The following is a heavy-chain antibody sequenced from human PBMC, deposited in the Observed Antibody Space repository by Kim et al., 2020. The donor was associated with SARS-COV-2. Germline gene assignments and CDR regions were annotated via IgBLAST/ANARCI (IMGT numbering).Heavy chain of an antibody. CDR2: T. D-gene: IGHD6-19*01. V-gene: IGHV3-74*03. J-gene: IGHJ6*02. Sequence: TTHADSVKGRFTISRDNAKNTLYLQLSSLRAEDTAVYYCARADTFNAMDVWGQGTTVTVSS. CDR3: ARADTFNAMDV.